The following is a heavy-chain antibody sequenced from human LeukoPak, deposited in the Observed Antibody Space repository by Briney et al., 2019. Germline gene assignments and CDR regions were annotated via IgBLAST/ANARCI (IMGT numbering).Heavy chain of an antibody. CDR2: ISCSGGST. CDR3: AKGRPTYYYDSSGYGFDY. V-gene: IGHV3-23*01. D-gene: IGHD3-22*01. J-gene: IGHJ4*02. Sequence: GGSLRLSCAASGFTFSSCAMSWVRQAPGKGLEWVSAISCSGGSTYYADSVKGRFTISRDNSKNTLYLQMNSLRAEDTAVYYCAKGRPTYYYDSSGYGFDYWGQGTLVTVSS. CDR1: GFTFSSCA.